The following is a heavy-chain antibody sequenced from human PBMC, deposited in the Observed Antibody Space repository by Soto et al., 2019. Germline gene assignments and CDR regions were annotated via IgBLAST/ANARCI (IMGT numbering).Heavy chain of an antibody. V-gene: IGHV3-73*01. CDR1: GFTFSGSA. Sequence: PGGSLRLSCAASGFTFSGSAMHWVRQASGKGLEWVGRIRSKANSYATAYAASVKGRFTISRDDSKNTAYLQMNSLKTEDTAVYYCTRLFEYSSSSGFDYWGQGTLVTVSS. CDR2: IRSKANSYAT. D-gene: IGHD6-6*01. CDR3: TRLFEYSSSSGFDY. J-gene: IGHJ4*02.